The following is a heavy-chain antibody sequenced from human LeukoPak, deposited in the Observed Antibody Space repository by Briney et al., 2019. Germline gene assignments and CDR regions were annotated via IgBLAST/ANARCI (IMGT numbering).Heavy chain of an antibody. CDR1: GGSFSGYY. J-gene: IGHJ4*02. V-gene: IGHV4-34*01. CDR2: INHSGST. Sequence: PSETLSLTCAVYGGSFSGYYWSWIRQPPGKGLQWIGEINHSGSTNYNPSLKSRVTISVDTSKNQFSLKLSSVTAADTAVYYCARGRYWGGSSGLVFDYWGQGTLVTVSS. D-gene: IGHD6-6*01. CDR3: ARGRYWGGSSGLVFDY.